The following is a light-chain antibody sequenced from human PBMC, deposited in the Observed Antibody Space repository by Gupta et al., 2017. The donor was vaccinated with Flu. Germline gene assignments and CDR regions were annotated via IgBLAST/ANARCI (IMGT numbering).Light chain of an antibody. J-gene: IGLJ2*01. CDR3: SSYTSSSTLVV. CDR2: EVS. V-gene: IGLV2-14*01. CDR1: SSDVGGYNY. Sequence: QSALPQPASVSGSLGQSFPIPCTGTSSDVGGYNYVSWYQQHPGKAPKLMIYEVSNRPSGVSNRFSGSKSGNTASLTISGLQAEDEADYYCSSYTSSSTLVVFGGGTKLTVL.